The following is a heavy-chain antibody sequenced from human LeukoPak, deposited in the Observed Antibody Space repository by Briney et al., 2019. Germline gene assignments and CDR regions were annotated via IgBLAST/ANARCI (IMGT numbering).Heavy chain of an antibody. V-gene: IGHV4-34*01. D-gene: IGHD2-2*01. CDR2: INHSGST. Sequence: SETLSLTCAVYGGSFSGYYWSWIRQPPGKGLEWIGEINHSGSTNYNPSLKSRITISVDTSKNQFSLKLSSVTAADTAVYYCARGYVEYCSSTSCSYFDYWGQGTLVTVSS. J-gene: IGHJ4*02. CDR3: ARGYVEYCSSTSCSYFDY. CDR1: GGSFSGYY.